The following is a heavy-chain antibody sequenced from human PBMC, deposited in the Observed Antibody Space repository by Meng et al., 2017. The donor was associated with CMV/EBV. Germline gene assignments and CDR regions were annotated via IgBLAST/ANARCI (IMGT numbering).Heavy chain of an antibody. Sequence: SLKISCAASGFTFDDYAMHWVRQAPGKGLEWVLGISWNSGSIGYADSVKGRFTISRDNAKNSLYLQMNSLRAEDTALYYCAKDIGHSGSYPLHYWGQGTLVTVSS. CDR3: AKDIGHSGSYPLHY. CDR1: GFTFDDYA. D-gene: IGHD1-26*01. V-gene: IGHV3-9*01. J-gene: IGHJ4*02. CDR2: ISWNSGSI.